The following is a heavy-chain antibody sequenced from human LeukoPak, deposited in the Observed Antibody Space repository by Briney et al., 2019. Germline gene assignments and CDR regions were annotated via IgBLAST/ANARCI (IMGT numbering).Heavy chain of an antibody. D-gene: IGHD6-13*01. CDR2: INSNGDST. Sequence: GGSLRLSCSASGFTFSSYGMHWVRKAPGKGLEYVSAINSNGDSTSYADSVKGRFTISRDNSKNTLYLQMSSLRPEDTAVYYYVRRVAAAGTALWYFDLWGRGTLVTVSS. J-gene: IGHJ2*01. CDR1: GFTFSSYG. CDR3: VRRVAAAGTALWYFDL. V-gene: IGHV3-64D*06.